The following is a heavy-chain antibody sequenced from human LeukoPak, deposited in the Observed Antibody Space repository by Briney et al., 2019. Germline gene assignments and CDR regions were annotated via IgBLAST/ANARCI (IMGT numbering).Heavy chain of an antibody. V-gene: IGHV3-48*01. J-gene: IGHJ3*02. D-gene: IGHD1-26*01. Sequence: GGSLRLSCAASGFTFSSYSMNWVRQAPGKGLEWVSYISSSSTIYYADSVKGRFTISRDNAKNSLYLQMNSLRAEDTAVYYCAKWGAQEGELLPGGAFDIWGQGTMVTVSS. CDR1: GFTFSSYS. CDR2: ISSSSTI. CDR3: AKWGAQEGELLPGGAFDI.